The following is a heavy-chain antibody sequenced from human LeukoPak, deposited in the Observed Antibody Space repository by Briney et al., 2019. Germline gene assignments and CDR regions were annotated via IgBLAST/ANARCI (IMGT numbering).Heavy chain of an antibody. Sequence: ASVKVSCKASGYTFTSYDINWVRQATGQGLEWMGWMNPNSGNTGYAQKFQGRVTITRNTSISTAYMELSSLRSEDTAVYYCARGQGSSWWRDYYYGMDVWGQGTTVTVSS. V-gene: IGHV1-8*03. CDR1: GYTFTSYD. J-gene: IGHJ6*02. CDR3: ARGQGSSWWRDYYYGMDV. D-gene: IGHD6-13*01. CDR2: MNPNSGNT.